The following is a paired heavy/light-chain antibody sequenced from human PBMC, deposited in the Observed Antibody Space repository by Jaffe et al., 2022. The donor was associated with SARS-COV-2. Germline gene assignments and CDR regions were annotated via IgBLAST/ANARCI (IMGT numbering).Light chain of an antibody. CDR1: QSVTTN. CDR3: QQYNNWPLT. Sequence: EVVMTQSPATLSVSPGERATLSCRASQSVTTNLAWYQQKPGQSPRLLIYGASTRATGFPARFSGSGSGTEFTLTISSLQSEDFAVYYCQQYNNWPLTFGGGTKVEIK. J-gene: IGKJ4*01. CDR2: GAS. V-gene: IGKV3-15*01.
Heavy chain of an antibody. J-gene: IGHJ4*02. CDR3: AKDWGRKLWLNFDY. D-gene: IGHD5-18*01. Sequence: EVQLVESGGGLVQPGRSLRLSCAASGFTFDDYAMHWVRQAPGKGLEWVSGISWNSGSLVYADSVKGRFTISRDNAKNSLYLQMNSLRAEDTAFYYCAKDWGRKLWLNFDYWGQGTLVTVSS. V-gene: IGHV3-9*01. CDR2: ISWNSGSL. CDR1: GFTFDDYA.